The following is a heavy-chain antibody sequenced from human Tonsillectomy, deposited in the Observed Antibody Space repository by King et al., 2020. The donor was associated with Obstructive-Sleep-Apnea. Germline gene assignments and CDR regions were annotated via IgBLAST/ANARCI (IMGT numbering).Heavy chain of an antibody. Sequence: QLVQSGGEVKKPGASVKVSCKAFGYSFTSHGINWVRQAPGQGLEWMGWISGYNGNRKDAQKFQGRVIMTTDTSTSTAYMELKSLRSDDTAVYYCARDQGGDVFPSYFDYWGQGTLVTVSS. CDR1: GYSFTSHG. V-gene: IGHV1-18*04. D-gene: IGHD2-21*01. CDR3: ARDQGGDVFPSYFDY. J-gene: IGHJ4*03. CDR2: ISGYNGNR.